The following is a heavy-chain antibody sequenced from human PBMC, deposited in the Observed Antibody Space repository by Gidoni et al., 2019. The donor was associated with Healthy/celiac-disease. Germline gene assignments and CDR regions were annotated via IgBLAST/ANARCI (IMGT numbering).Heavy chain of an antibody. Sequence: EVQLLESGGGLVQPGGSLRLSCPASGFTFSSYAMSWVRQAPGKGLEWVSAISGSGGSTYYADSVKGRFTISRDNSKNTLYLQMNSLRAEDTAVYYCAKFTLGWLQLWYFDYWGQGTLVTVSS. CDR2: ISGSGGST. CDR1: GFTFSSYA. V-gene: IGHV3-23*01. CDR3: AKFTLGWLQLWYFDY. D-gene: IGHD5-12*01. J-gene: IGHJ4*02.